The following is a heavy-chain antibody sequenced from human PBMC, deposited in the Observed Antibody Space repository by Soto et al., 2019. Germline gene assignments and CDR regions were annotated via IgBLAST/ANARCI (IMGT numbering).Heavy chain of an antibody. CDR2: IYYSGTT. CDR3: ARVYGSGSLTNCFDP. Sequence: SETLSLTCTVSGGSITNYLWSWIRQSPGKGLEWIGYIYYSGTTNYNPSLMSRVTISVDTSKNHFSLKLTSVTAADTAVYYCARVYGSGSLTNCFDPWGRGTLVTFSS. D-gene: IGHD3-10*01. CDR1: GGSITNYL. J-gene: IGHJ5*02. V-gene: IGHV4-59*01.